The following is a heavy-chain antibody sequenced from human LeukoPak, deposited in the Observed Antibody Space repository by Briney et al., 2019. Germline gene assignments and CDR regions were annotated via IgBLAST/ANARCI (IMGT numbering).Heavy chain of an antibody. Sequence: SETLSLTCTVSGGSINFGPYHWTWIRQRPGKGLEWIGYIHYSGDTSYNASLKSRVAMSMDTSKNQFSLKLNSLTAADTAVYYCARVCFLEWPPTAWFDPWGQGTLVTVSS. CDR3: ARVCFLEWPPTAWFDP. D-gene: IGHD3-3*01. V-gene: IGHV4-31*03. CDR1: GGSINFGPYH. J-gene: IGHJ5*02. CDR2: IHYSGDT.